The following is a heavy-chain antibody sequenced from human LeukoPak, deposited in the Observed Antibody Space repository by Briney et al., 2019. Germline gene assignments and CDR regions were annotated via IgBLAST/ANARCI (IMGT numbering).Heavy chain of an antibody. J-gene: IGHJ6*03. Sequence: SETLSLTCTVSGGSITNYYWTWIRQPPGKGLEWIGYIHYSGSTNYNPSLKSRVTISVDTSKNQFSLKLSSVTAADTAVYYCARASVTYYYYYYMDVWGKGTTVTVSS. CDR2: IHYSGST. V-gene: IGHV4-59*01. CDR3: ARASVTYYYYYYMDV. D-gene: IGHD4-11*01. CDR1: GGSITNYY.